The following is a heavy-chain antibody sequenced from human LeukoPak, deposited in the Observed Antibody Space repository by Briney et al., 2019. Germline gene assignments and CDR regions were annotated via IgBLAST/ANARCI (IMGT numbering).Heavy chain of an antibody. CDR3: ARADTMIVVVISDY. D-gene: IGHD3-22*01. CDR1: GYTFTSYG. CDR2: ISAYNGNT. Sequence: ASVKVSCKASGYTFTSYGISWVRQDPGQGLEWMGWISAYNGNTNYAQKFQGRVTMTRDMSTSTVYMELSSLRSEDTAVYYCARADTMIVVVISDYWGQGTLVTVSS. V-gene: IGHV1-18*01. J-gene: IGHJ4*02.